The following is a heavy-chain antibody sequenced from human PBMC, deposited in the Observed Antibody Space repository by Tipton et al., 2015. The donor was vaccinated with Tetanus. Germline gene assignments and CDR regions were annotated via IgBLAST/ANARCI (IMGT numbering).Heavy chain of an antibody. D-gene: IGHD3-10*01. V-gene: IGHV1-2*02. CDR1: GYSFTGYY. J-gene: IGHJ4*02. CDR3: ARELGGAGFPDY. Sequence: QLVQTGAEVTKPRASVKVYCRASGYSFTGYYIHWLRQAPGQGLEWMGCINSNNGGTNYAQKFQGSVTMTRDTSNSTAYMELSRLRSDDTAVYYCARELGGAGFPDYWGQGTLVTVSS. CDR2: INSNNGGT.